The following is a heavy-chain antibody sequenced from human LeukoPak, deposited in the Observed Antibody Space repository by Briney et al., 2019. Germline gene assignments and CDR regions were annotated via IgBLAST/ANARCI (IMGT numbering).Heavy chain of an antibody. V-gene: IGHV3-7*05. CDR3: ARNRGGGSGYSDY. Sequence: GESLRLSCAASGFTFSNYWMDWVRQAPGKGLEWVAIIKSDGSNKDYADSVKGRFSVSKDNAKNSLYLQMNSLKDEDTAIYYCARNRGGGSGYSDYWGQGTLVTVSS. J-gene: IGHJ4*02. D-gene: IGHD3-22*01. CDR1: GFTFSNYW. CDR2: IKSDGSNK.